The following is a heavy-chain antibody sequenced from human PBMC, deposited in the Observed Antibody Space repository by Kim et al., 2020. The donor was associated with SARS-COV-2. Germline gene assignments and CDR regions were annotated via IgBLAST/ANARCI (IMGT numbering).Heavy chain of an antibody. D-gene: IGHD2-15*01. CDR3: ARGYCSGGSCTAAFDI. V-gene: IGHV3-30*01. J-gene: IGHJ3*02. Sequence: SGKGRFTISRDNSKNTLYLQMNSLRAEDTAVYYCARGYCSGGSCTAAFDIWGQGTMVTVSS.